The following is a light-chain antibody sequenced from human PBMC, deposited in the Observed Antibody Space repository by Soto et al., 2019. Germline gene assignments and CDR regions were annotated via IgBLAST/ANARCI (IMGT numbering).Light chain of an antibody. CDR3: LQYYTTPQT. CDR1: QSILYSSNNKNY. Sequence: DIVMTQSQDSLAVTLGERATINCNSSQSILYSSNNKNYLYWYQQKPGQPPKLLIHWTSTRASGVPDRFSGSGSETDFTLTISSLQAEDVAVYYCLQYYTTPQTFGQGTKVEI. J-gene: IGKJ1*01. V-gene: IGKV4-1*01. CDR2: WTS.